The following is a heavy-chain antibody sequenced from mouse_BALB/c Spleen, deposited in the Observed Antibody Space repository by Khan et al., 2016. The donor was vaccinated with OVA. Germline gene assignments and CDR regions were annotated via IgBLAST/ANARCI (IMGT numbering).Heavy chain of an antibody. V-gene: IGHV1S81*02. CDR1: GYTFTSYY. D-gene: IGHD1-1*01. CDR2: INPSNGGT. Sequence: VELVESGAELVKPGASVKLSCKASGYTFTSYYMYWVKQRPGQGLEWIGEINPSNGGTNVNEKFKNKATLTVDKSSSTAYIERISLTSEDSAVYYCTRGGYGSPFAYWGQGTLVTVSA. CDR3: TRGGYGSPFAY. J-gene: IGHJ3*01.